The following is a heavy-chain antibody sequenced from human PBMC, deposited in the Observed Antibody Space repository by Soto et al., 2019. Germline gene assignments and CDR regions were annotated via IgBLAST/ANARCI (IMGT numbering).Heavy chain of an antibody. CDR1: GGSISSGGYY. V-gene: IGHV4-31*03. D-gene: IGHD3-3*01. CDR3: ARAYYDFWSGYLDY. Sequence: PSETLSLTCTVSGGSISSGGYYWSWIRQHPGKGLEWIGYIYYSGSTYYNPSLKSRVTISVDTSKNQFSLKLSSVTAADTAVYYCARAYYDFWSGYLDYWGQGTLVTVSS. J-gene: IGHJ4*02. CDR2: IYYSGST.